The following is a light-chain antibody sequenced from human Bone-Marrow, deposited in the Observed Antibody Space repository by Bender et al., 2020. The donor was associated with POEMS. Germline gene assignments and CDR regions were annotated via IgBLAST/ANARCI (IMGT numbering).Light chain of an antibody. J-gene: IGLJ3*02. Sequence: QSALTQPASVSGSPGQSITISCTGTSSDVGGYNYVSWYQQHPGKGPKLIVYEVNNRASGVSDRFSGSKSGNTASLTISGLLPEDEAHYYCSSFISRSTPYWVFGGGTKLTVL. CDR2: EVN. V-gene: IGLV2-14*01. CDR3: SSFISRSTPYWV. CDR1: SSDVGGYNY.